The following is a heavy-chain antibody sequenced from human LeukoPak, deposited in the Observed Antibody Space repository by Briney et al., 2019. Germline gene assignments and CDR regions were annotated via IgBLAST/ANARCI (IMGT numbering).Heavy chain of an antibody. D-gene: IGHD3-3*01. V-gene: IGHV4-4*07. Sequence: SETLSLTCTVSGGSLSRYYWSWLRQPAAKGLEWIGRIYTSGSTNYNPSLKSRVTMSVDTSKNQFSLKLSSVTAADTAVYYCARWSGGWSASAFDIWGQGTMVTVSS. J-gene: IGHJ3*02. CDR3: ARWSGGWSASAFDI. CDR1: GGSLSRYY. CDR2: IYTSGST.